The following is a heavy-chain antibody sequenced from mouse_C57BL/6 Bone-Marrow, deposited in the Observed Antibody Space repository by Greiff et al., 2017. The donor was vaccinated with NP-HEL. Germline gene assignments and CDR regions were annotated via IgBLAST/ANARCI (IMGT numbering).Heavy chain of an antibody. CDR3: ARDLNWDVGD. Sequence: EVQLQQSGPGLVKPSQSLSLTCSVTGYSITSGYYWNWIRQFPGNKLEWMGYISYDGSNNYNPSLKNRISITRDTSKNQFFLKLNSVTTEDTATYYCARDLNWDVGDWGQGTTLTVSS. J-gene: IGHJ2*01. V-gene: IGHV3-6*01. D-gene: IGHD4-1*02. CDR2: ISYDGSN. CDR1: GYSITSGYY.